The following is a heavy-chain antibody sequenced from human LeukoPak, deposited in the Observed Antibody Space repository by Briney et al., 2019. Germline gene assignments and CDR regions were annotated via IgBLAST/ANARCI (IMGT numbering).Heavy chain of an antibody. J-gene: IGHJ5*02. CDR2: IYYSGST. V-gene: IGHV4-31*03. CDR3: ARDRYSSGSFTTWFDP. CDR1: GGSISSGGYY. Sequence: PSETLSLTCTVSGGSISSGGYYWSWIRQHPGKGLEWIGYIYYSGSTYYNPSLKGRVTISVDTSKNQFSLKLSSVTAADTAVYYCARDRYSSGSFTTWFDPWGQGTLVTVSS. D-gene: IGHD6-19*01.